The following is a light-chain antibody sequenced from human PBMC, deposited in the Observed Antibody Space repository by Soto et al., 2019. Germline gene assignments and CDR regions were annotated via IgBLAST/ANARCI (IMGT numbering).Light chain of an antibody. CDR3: CSYAGTRAV. CDR1: SSDVGGFDW. J-gene: IGLJ1*01. CDR2: DVT. V-gene: IGLV2-8*01. Sequence: QPVLTQPPSASGSPGQSVTISCTGSSSDVGGFDWVSWYQQHPGKVPKLMIYDVTKRPSGVPDRFSGSKSGNTASLTVSGLQAEDEADYYCCSYAGTRAVFGTGTKLTVL.